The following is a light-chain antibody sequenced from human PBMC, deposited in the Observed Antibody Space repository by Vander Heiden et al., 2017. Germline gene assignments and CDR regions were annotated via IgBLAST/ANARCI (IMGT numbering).Light chain of an antibody. J-gene: IGLJ1*01. CDR3: AAWDDSLDAFV. Sequence: QSVVTPPPSASGTPGQWVTISCSGSSSHIGINTVNWFQQLPGTAPKLLIYGNNQRPSGVPDRMSGSKSGTSASLAISGLQSEDEAHYYCAAWDDSLDAFVFGAGTKVTVL. CDR1: SSHIGINT. CDR2: GNN. V-gene: IGLV1-44*01.